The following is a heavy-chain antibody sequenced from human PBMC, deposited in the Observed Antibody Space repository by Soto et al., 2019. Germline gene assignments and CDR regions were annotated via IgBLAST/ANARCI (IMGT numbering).Heavy chain of an antibody. V-gene: IGHV3-72*01. CDR2: TRKKANRYNT. J-gene: IGHJ4*02. CDR1: GFTFSDHY. D-gene: IGHD1-26*01. CDR3: ARSPRPDDSGSYFDY. Sequence: EVQLVESGGGLVQSGGSLRLSCAASGFTFSDHYMDWVRQAPGKGLEWVGRTRKKANRYNTEYAASVKGRFTISRDDSKNSLYLQMNSLKTEDTAVYYCARSPRPDDSGSYFDYWGRGTLVTVSS.